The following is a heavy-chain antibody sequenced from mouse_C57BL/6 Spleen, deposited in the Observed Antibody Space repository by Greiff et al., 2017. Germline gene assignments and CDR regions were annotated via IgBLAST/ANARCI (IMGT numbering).Heavy chain of an antibody. D-gene: IGHD1-1*01. CDR1: GYTFTSYW. V-gene: IGHV1-72*01. CDR3: ARSSDGLRDAKSYYYAMDY. J-gene: IGHJ4*01. CDR2: IDPNSGGT. Sequence: QVQLQQPGAELVKPGASVKLSCKASGYTFTSYWMHWVKQRPGRGLEWIGRIDPNSGGTKYNEKFKSKATLTVDNPSSTAYMQLSSLTSEDSAVYYCARSSDGLRDAKSYYYAMDYWGQGTSVTVSS.